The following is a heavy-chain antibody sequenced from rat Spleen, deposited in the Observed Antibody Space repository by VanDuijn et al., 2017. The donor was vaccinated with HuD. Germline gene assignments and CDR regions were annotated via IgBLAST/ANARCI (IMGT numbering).Heavy chain of an antibody. V-gene: IGHV5S10*01. D-gene: IGHD4-3*01. CDR3: ARHARIIRGHYFDY. Sequence: EVQLVESGGGLVQPGRSLKLSCAASGFIFSDYNMAWVRQAPKKGLEWVATIIYDGSRTYYRDSVKGRFTISRDDAKRTLYLQMNSLRSDDTATDYCARHARIIRGHYFDYWGQGVMVTVSS. CDR2: IIYDGSRT. J-gene: IGHJ2*01. CDR1: GFIFSDYN.